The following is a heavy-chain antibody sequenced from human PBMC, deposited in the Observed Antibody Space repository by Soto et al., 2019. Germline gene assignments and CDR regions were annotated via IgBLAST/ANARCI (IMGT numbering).Heavy chain of an antibody. Sequence: EVQLLESGGGLVQPGGSLRLSCAASGFTFSSYAMSWVRQAPGKGLEWVSAISGSGGSTYYADSVKGRFTISRDNSKNTLYLQMNSLRAEATAVYYCAKASGVVVTEIDYWGQGTLVTVSS. CDR2: ISGSGGST. V-gene: IGHV3-23*01. CDR3: AKASGVVVTEIDY. D-gene: IGHD3-22*01. CDR1: GFTFSSYA. J-gene: IGHJ4*02.